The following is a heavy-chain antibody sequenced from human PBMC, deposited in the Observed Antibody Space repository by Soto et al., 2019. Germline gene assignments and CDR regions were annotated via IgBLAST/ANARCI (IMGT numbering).Heavy chain of an antibody. CDR2: ISAYNGNT. CDR1: GYTFTSYV. Sequence: ASVKVSCKASGYTFTSYVISWVRQAPGQGLEWMGWISAYNGNTNYAQKLQGRVTMTTDTSTSTAYMELSSLRSDDTAVYYCARSYDFWSGGYNWFDPWGQGTLVNVSS. V-gene: IGHV1-18*01. J-gene: IGHJ5*02. D-gene: IGHD3-3*01. CDR3: ARSYDFWSGGYNWFDP.